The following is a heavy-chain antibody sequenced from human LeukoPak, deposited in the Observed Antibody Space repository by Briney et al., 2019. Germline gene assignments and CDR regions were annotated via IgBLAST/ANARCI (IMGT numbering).Heavy chain of an antibody. J-gene: IGHJ4*02. CDR1: GYTFTTYA. V-gene: IGHV1-3*01. CDR3: ARTTAMVTIFDY. D-gene: IGHD5-18*01. Sequence: ASVKVSCKAPGYTFTTYAMHWVRQAPGQRLECMGWINAGNGNTKYSQKFQDRVTITRDTSASTAYMELSSLRSEDTAVYYCARTTAMVTIFDYWGQGTLVTVSS. CDR2: INAGNGNT.